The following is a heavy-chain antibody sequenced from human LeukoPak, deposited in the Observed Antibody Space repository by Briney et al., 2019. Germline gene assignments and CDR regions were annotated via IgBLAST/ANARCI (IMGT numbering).Heavy chain of an antibody. CDR2: IQPDGSEG. V-gene: IGHV3-7*01. CDR1: GFTFSSKW. J-gene: IGHJ6*03. CDR3: AKSPQHYYYYMDV. Sequence: PGGSLRLSCAASGFTFSSKWMSWVRQAPGKGLEWVGNIQPDGSEGYPVDSVKGRFTISRDNARNSLFLQMNSLRVEDTAVYYCAKSPQHYYYYMDVWGKGTTVTVSS.